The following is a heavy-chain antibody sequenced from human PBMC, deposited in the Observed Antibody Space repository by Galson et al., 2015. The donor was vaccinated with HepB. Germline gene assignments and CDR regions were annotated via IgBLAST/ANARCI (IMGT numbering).Heavy chain of an antibody. D-gene: IGHD3-3*01. CDR3: AKDDFWSGYSTDY. V-gene: IGHV3-23*01. CDR1: GFTFSSYA. J-gene: IGHJ4*02. CDR2: ISGSGGST. Sequence: SLRLSCAASGFTFSSYAMSWVRQAPGKGLEWVSAISGSGGSTYYADSVKGRFTISRDNSKNTLYLQMNSLRAEDTAVYYCAKDDFWSGYSTDYWGQGTLVTVSS.